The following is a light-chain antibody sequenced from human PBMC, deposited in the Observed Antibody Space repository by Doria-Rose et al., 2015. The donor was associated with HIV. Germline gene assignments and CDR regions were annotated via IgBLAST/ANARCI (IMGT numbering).Light chain of an antibody. CDR2: TAT. V-gene: IGKV1-39*01. CDR1: QGITSN. CDR3: QQTDSFPYS. J-gene: IGKJ2*01. Sequence: QLTQSPSSLSASVGDRVTITCRASQGITSNLNWYQQKAGKAPKLLIFTATTLQSGVPSRFSGGGSGTDFTLTISSLQPEDFATYYCQQTDSFPYSFGQGTKLDIE.